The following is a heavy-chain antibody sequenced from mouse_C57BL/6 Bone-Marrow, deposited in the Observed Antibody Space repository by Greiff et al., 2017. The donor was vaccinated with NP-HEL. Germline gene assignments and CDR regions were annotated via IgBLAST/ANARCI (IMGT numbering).Heavy chain of an antibody. V-gene: IGHV1-64*01. Sequence: VQLQQPGAELVKPGASVKLSCKASGYTFTSYWMHWVKQRPGQGLEWIGMIHPNSGSTNYNEKFKSKATLTVDKSSSTAYMQLSSLTSEDSAVYYCARCDYYGSSSYYFGDWGQGTTLTVSS. CDR1: GYTFTSYW. J-gene: IGHJ2*01. D-gene: IGHD1-1*01. CDR2: IHPNSGST. CDR3: ARCDYYGSSSYYFGD.